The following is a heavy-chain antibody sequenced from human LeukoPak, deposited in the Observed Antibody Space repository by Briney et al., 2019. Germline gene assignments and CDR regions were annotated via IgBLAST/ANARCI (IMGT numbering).Heavy chain of an antibody. Sequence: GGSLRLSCAASGFTFSSYWMSWVRQAPGEGLEWVANIKQDGSEKYYVDSVKGRFTISRDNAKNSLYLQMNSLRAEDTAVYYCARDSDSSSWYDGGFDYWGQGTLVTVSS. CDR1: GFTFSSYW. D-gene: IGHD6-13*01. V-gene: IGHV3-7*01. CDR3: ARDSDSSSWYDGGFDY. CDR2: IKQDGSEK. J-gene: IGHJ4*02.